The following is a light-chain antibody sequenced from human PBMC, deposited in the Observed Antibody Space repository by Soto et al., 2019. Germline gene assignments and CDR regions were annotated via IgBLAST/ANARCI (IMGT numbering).Light chain of an antibody. Sequence: VLTQPPSASWTPGQRVTISCSGSSSNIRSNAVNWYQQLPGTAPKLLIYSNNQRPSGVPDRFSGSKSGTSASLAISGLQSEDEADYYCAAWDDSLNGYVFATGTKV. CDR3: AAWDDSLNGYV. J-gene: IGLJ1*01. CDR2: SNN. V-gene: IGLV1-44*01. CDR1: SSNIRSNA.